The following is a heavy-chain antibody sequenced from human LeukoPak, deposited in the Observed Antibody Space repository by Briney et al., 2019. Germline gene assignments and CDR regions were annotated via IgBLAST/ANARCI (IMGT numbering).Heavy chain of an antibody. V-gene: IGHV4-39*07. J-gene: IGHJ4*02. Sequence: PSETLSLTCTVSGGSISSSSYYWGWIRQPPGKGLEWIGSIYYSGSTYYNPSLKSRVTISVDTSKNQFSLKLSSVTAADTAVYYCAFYGGNSDGDYFDYWGQGTLVTASS. CDR1: GGSISSSSYY. CDR2: IYYSGST. D-gene: IGHD4-23*01. CDR3: AFYGGNSDGDYFDY.